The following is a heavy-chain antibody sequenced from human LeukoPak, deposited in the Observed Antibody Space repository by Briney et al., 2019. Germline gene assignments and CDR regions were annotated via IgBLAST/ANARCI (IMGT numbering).Heavy chain of an antibody. D-gene: IGHD3-10*01. CDR1: GFTFTSFG. J-gene: IGHJ4*02. Sequence: GGSLRLSCAASGFTFTSFGMSWVRQAPGKGLEWISYLSSSGSTIYYEDSVQGRFTISRDNSKNTLYLQMNSLRAEDTAVYYCARGLGSYGSGSYFQWGQGTLVTVSS. CDR2: LSSSGSTI. V-gene: IGHV3-48*01. CDR3: ARGLGSYGSGSYFQ.